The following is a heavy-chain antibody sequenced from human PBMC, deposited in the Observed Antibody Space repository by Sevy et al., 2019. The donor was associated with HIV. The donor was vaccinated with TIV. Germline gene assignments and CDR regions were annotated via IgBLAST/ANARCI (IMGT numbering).Heavy chain of an antibody. CDR2: IHSDDTT. CDR1: GFTVNSNY. V-gene: IGHV3-66*01. D-gene: IGHD5-18*01. CDR3: ARGKSGYGYALNY. J-gene: IGHJ4*02. Sequence: GGALRLSCAASGFTVNSNYMTWVRQAPGKGLEGVSVIHSDDTTYHADSVKDRFTISRDNFKNTRYLHMGSLRAEDTAVYYCARGKSGYGYALNYWGQGTLVTVSS.